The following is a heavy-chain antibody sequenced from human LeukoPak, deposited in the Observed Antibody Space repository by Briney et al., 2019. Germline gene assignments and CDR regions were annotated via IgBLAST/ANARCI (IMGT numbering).Heavy chain of an antibody. CDR3: ARADLATGHAYYMDV. CDR1: GFTVTNNF. J-gene: IGHJ6*03. D-gene: IGHD6-13*01. Sequence: GGSLRLSCAASGFTVTNNFMNWVRQAPGKGLEWVSVIYAGGTTSYAGSVKGRFTTSRDSSKNTLYLQMNSLRAEDTAVYYCARADLATGHAYYMDVWGKGTTATVSS. V-gene: IGHV3-66*01. CDR2: IYAGGTT.